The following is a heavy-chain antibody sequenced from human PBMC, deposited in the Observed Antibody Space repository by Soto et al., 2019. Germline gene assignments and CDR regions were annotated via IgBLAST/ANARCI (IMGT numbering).Heavy chain of an antibody. CDR3: ARVPVYYYDSSGYYERYFDY. V-gene: IGHV4-30-2*01. D-gene: IGHD3-22*01. CDR2: IYHSGST. Sequence: SETLSLTCAVSGGSISGGGYSWSWIRQPPGKGLEWIGYIYHSGSTYYNPSLRSRVTISVDRSKNQFSLKLSSVTAADTAVYYCARVPVYYYDSSGYYERYFDYWGQGTLVTVSS. J-gene: IGHJ4*02. CDR1: GGSISGGGYS.